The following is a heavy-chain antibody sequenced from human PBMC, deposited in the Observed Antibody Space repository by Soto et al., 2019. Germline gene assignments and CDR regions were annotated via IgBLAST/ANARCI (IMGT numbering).Heavy chain of an antibody. J-gene: IGHJ6*03. V-gene: IGHV3-21*01. CDR3: AREGAYCSGTGCRDYYHCMDV. Sequence: EVQLVESGGGLVKPGGSLRLSCAASGFSFSDYSMNWVRQAPGKGLEWVSSISGSTSYIYYADSLKGRFTVSRDNAEKSLYLQMNSLRAEDTAVYYCAREGAYCSGTGCRDYYHCMDVWGKGTMVTGSS. CDR1: GFSFSDYS. CDR2: ISGSTSYI. D-gene: IGHD2-2*01.